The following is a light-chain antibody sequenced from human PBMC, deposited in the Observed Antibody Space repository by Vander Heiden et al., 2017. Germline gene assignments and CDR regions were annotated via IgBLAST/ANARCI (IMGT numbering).Light chain of an antibody. CDR3: MIWHSSAWV. CDR1: SGINVGTYR. CDR2: YRSDSDN. Sequence: QAVLTQPSSLSASPGAYGSPTCTLRSGINVGTYRIYWYQQKPGSPPQFLLRYRSDSDNQKGSGVPSRFSGSKDASANAGILLISGLQSEDEADYYCMIWHSSAWVFGGGTKLTVL. J-gene: IGLJ3*02. V-gene: IGLV5-45*03.